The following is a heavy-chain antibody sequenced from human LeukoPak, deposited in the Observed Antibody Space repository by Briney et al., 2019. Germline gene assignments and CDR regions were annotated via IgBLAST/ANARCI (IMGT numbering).Heavy chain of an antibody. J-gene: IGHJ4*02. CDR2: IVSNGDST. D-gene: IGHD3-3*01. V-gene: IGHV3-64D*09. Sequence: GGSLRLSCSASGFTFSRYGMHWVRQAPGKGLEYVSAIVSNGDSTYYADSVKGRFTISRDNAKNTLYLQMSSLRPDDTAVYYCVKGEAGYDFWSGYYDYWGQGALVTVSS. CDR1: GFTFSRYG. CDR3: VKGEAGYDFWSGYYDY.